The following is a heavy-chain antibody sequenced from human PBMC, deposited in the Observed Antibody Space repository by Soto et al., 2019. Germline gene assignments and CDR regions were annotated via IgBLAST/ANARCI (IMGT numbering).Heavy chain of an antibody. CDR1: GYTFTSYD. CDR3: ARSAEFLEWLTEFDP. CDR2: MNPNSGNT. D-gene: IGHD3-3*01. J-gene: IGHJ5*02. Sequence: QVQLVQSGAEVKKPGASVKVSCKASGYTFTSYDINWVRQATGQGLEWMGWMNPNSGNTGYAQKFQGRVTMTRNTSXXTAYMELSSLRSEDTAVYYCARSAEFLEWLTEFDPWGQGTLVTVSS. V-gene: IGHV1-8*01.